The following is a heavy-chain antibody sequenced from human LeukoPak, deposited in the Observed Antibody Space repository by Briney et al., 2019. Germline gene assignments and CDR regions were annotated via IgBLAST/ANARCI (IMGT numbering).Heavy chain of an antibody. V-gene: IGHV4-59*01. CDR2: ITHSGGT. CDR1: GGSLNSYY. J-gene: IGHJ4*02. D-gene: IGHD7-27*01. Sequence: SETLSLTCTVSGGSLNSYYWSWIRQPPGKGLEWIGFITHSGGTDFDSSLGGRVTISVDTSKNQFSLRLTSMTAADTAVYFCARGRISNWGFEGALFVDWGQGVVVIVSS. CDR3: ARGRISNWGFEGALFVD.